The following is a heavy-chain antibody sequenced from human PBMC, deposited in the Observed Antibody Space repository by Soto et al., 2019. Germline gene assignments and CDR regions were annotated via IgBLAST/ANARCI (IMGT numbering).Heavy chain of an antibody. V-gene: IGHV4-34*01. D-gene: IGHD4-17*01. CDR3: AAHLKTTVTAYWYFDL. Sequence: PSETLSQTCAVYDRSFSGYYWSWIRQPPGKGLEWIGEINHSGSTNFNPSLKSRVSISVDTAKKQFSLKLSSVTAADTAVYYCAAHLKTTVTAYWYFDLWGRGTLVTVSS. CDR1: DRSFSGYY. J-gene: IGHJ2*01. CDR2: INHSGST.